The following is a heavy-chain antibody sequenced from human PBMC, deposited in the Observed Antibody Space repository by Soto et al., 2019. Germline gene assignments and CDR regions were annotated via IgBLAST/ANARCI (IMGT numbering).Heavy chain of an antibody. CDR1: GFTFSSYA. Sequence: QVQLVESGGGVVQPGRSLRLSCAASGFTFSSYAMHWVSQAPGKGLEWVAVISYDGSNKYYADSVKGRFTISRDNSKNTLYRQMTSLRAEDTAVYYCARDFISNRSIGYYGQDAFDIWGQVTMVTVSS. CDR2: ISYDGSNK. J-gene: IGHJ3*02. V-gene: IGHV3-30-3*01. CDR3: ARDFISNRSIGYYGQDAFDI. D-gene: IGHD3-22*01.